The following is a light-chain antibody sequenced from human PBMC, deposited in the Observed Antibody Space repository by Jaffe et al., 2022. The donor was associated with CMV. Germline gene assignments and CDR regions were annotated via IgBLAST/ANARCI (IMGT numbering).Light chain of an antibody. CDR3: QQFNSYSLT. J-gene: IGKJ4*01. CDR2: TAS. CDR1: QSISSW. Sequence: DIQMTQSPSTLSASVGDRVTITCRASQSISSWLAWYQQKPGKAPKLLIYTASHLKSGVPSRFSGSGSGTEFTLTISNLQPDDFATYYCQQFNSYSLTFGGGTKVEIK. V-gene: IGKV1-5*03.